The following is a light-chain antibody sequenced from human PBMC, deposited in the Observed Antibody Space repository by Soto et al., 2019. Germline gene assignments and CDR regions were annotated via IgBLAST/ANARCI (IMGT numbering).Light chain of an antibody. CDR1: SSDVGGYNF. Sequence: QSALTQPPSASGSPGQSVTISCTGTSSDVGGYNFVSWYQQHPGTAPKLLIYEVSKRPSGVPDRFSGSKSDNTASLTVSGLQAEDEDDYYCSSFAGGNNLLFGGGTKLTVL. J-gene: IGLJ2*01. CDR2: EVS. V-gene: IGLV2-8*01. CDR3: SSFAGGNNLL.